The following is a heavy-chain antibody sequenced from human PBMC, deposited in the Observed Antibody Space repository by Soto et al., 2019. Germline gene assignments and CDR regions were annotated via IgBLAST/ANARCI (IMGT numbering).Heavy chain of an antibody. D-gene: IGHD3-22*01. CDR3: ARDIDYYDSSGYQDY. CDR2: ISTSGNTI. V-gene: IGHV3-48*03. Sequence: GGSLRLSCAASGFTLSSYEMNWVRQAPGKGLEWVSYISTSGNTIHYADSVKGRFTISRDNAKNSLYLQMNSLRAEDTAVYYCARDIDYYDSSGYQDYWGQGTLVTVSS. J-gene: IGHJ4*02. CDR1: GFTLSSYE.